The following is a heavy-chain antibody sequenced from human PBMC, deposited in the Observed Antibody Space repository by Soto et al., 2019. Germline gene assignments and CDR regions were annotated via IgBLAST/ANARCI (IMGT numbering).Heavy chain of an antibody. J-gene: IGHJ4*02. D-gene: IGHD3-9*01. CDR2: ISSSGSTI. CDR3: ARRMSDDILTGYTQDY. Sequence: GGSLRLSCAASGFTFSDYYMSWIRQAPGKGLERVSYISSSGSTIYYADSVKGRFTISRDNAKNSLYLQMNGLRAEDTAVYYCARRMSDDILTGYTQDYWGQGTLVTVSS. V-gene: IGHV3-11*01. CDR1: GFTFSDYY.